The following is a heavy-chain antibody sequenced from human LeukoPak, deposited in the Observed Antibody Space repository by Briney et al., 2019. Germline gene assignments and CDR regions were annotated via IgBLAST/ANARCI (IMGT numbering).Heavy chain of an antibody. CDR2: INHSGSA. CDR1: GGPFSGYY. J-gene: IGHJ4*02. Sequence: PSETLSLTCAVYGGPFSGYYWSWIRQPPGKGLEWIGEINHSGSANYNPSLQSRVTISIDTSKNQFSLKVNSVTAADTAMYFCARAGGRVGQSLDFDYWGQGTLVTVSS. D-gene: IGHD4-23*01. CDR3: ARAGGRVGQSLDFDY. V-gene: IGHV4-34*01.